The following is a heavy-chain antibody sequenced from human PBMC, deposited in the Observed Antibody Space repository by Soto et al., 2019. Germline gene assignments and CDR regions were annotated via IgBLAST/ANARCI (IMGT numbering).Heavy chain of an antibody. CDR3: AHSDGGYEIIYFDF. Sequence: SGPTLVNPTQTLTLTCTFSGFSFTTAGVAVGWIRQTPGGALEWLTLIYYNDDRRFSPSLKTRLTITGDTSKNQVVLSLTNVDPGDTASYFCAHSDGGYEIIYFDFWGQGIPVTVSS. V-gene: IGHV2-5*01. J-gene: IGHJ4*02. CDR1: GFSFTTAGVA. D-gene: IGHD5-12*01. CDR2: IYYNDDR.